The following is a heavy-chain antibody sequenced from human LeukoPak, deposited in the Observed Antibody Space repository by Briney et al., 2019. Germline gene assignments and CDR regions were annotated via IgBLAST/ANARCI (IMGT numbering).Heavy chain of an antibody. CDR2: ISGSGGST. V-gene: IGHV3-23*01. J-gene: IGHJ4*02. D-gene: IGHD2-15*01. Sequence: GGSLRLSCAASGFTFRSYGMRWVRQAPGKGVEWVSTISGSGGSTYYADSVKGRLTISRDSSKNTLYLQMNSLRAEDTAVYSCAKLHPDCSGGSCYRSYFDYWGQGTLVTVSS. CDR3: AKLHPDCSGGSCYRSYFDY. CDR1: GFTFRSYG.